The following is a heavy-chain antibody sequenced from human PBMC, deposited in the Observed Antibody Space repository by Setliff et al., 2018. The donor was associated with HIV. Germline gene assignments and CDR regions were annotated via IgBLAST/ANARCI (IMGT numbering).Heavy chain of an antibody. V-gene: IGHV1-69*13. CDR1: GGTFNSYG. Sequence: SVKVSCKASGGTFNSYGISWVRQAPGQGLEWMGGIIPLFATSNSAQKLQGRVTIIADESTSTAYMELSGLRSEDTAVYFCARVDPCRGGDCYENHYYYFMDVWGRGTTVTVSS. D-gene: IGHD2-21*02. CDR3: ARVDPCRGGDCYENHYYYFMDV. CDR2: IIPLFATS. J-gene: IGHJ6*03.